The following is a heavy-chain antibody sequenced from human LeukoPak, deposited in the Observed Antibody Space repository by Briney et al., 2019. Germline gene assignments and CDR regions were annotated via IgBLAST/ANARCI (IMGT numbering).Heavy chain of an antibody. J-gene: IGHJ1*01. D-gene: IGHD3-10*01. V-gene: IGHV3-53*01. CDR1: GFTVSSNF. Sequence: GGSLRLSCAASGFTVSSNFMSWVRQAPGKGLEWVSVIYSGGTTYYADSLKGRFTISRDSSKNTLYLQMNSLRADDTAVYYCARLIRGSGTYFNYEYFQHWDQGTLVTVSS. CDR3: ARLIRGSGTYFNYEYFQH. CDR2: IYSGGTT.